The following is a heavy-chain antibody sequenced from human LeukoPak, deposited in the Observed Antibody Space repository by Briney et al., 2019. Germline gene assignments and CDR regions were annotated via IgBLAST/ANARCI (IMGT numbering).Heavy chain of an antibody. Sequence: PSETLSLTCTVSGGSISSYYWSWIRQPPGKGLEWIGYIYYSGSTNYNPSLKSRVTISVDTSKNQFSLKLSSVTAADTAVYYCARGAIFGVVIPYYFDYGGQGTLVTVSS. CDR1: GGSISSYY. D-gene: IGHD3-3*01. CDR2: IYYSGST. J-gene: IGHJ4*02. V-gene: IGHV4-59*01. CDR3: ARGAIFGVVIPYYFDY.